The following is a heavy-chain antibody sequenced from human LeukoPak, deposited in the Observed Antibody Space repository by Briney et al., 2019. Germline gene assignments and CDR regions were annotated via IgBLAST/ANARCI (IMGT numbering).Heavy chain of an antibody. D-gene: IGHD1-26*01. J-gene: IGHJ4*02. CDR2: ISASGSAT. CDR1: GFIFSNYG. V-gene: IGHV3-23*01. CDR3: ATALVGANVY. Sequence: GGSLRLSCAASGFIFSNYGMNWVRQAPGKGLEWVAAISASGSATSYADSVRGRFTISRDNSKSTTYLQMNSLRAEDTAVYYCATALVGANVYWGQGTLVTVSS.